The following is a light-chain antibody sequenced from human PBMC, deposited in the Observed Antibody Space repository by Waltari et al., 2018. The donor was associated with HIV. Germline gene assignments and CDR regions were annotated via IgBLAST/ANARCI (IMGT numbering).Light chain of an antibody. J-gene: IGLJ2*01. Sequence: QSVLTQPPSASGTPGQRVTISCSGSSSNIGSNYVYWYPQLPGTAPKLLIYRNNQRPSGVPDRFSGSKSGTSASLAIRGLRSEDEADYYCAAWDDSLSGVVFGGGTKLTVL. V-gene: IGLV1-47*01. CDR1: SSNIGSNY. CDR3: AAWDDSLSGVV. CDR2: RNN.